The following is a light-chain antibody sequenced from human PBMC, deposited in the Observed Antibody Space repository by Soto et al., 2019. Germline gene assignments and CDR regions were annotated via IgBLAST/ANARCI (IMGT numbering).Light chain of an antibody. CDR2: GAS. Sequence: EIVMTQSPATRSVSPGERATLSCRASHSVSSNLACYQQKPGQPPRLLIYGASTRATGIPARFSGSGSGTEFTLTISSLQSEDFAVYYCQQYKNWPLTFGGGTKVEIK. J-gene: IGKJ4*01. V-gene: IGKV3-15*01. CDR1: HSVSSN. CDR3: QQYKNWPLT.